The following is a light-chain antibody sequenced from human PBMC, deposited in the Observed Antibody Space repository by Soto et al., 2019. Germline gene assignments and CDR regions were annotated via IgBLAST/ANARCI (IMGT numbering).Light chain of an antibody. Sequence: DVVMTQTPIYLSVAPGQPASISCKSSQSLLHITGETFLFWYLQKPGQSPQLLIYEVSTRVSGVPDRFSGSGSGTDFTLEISRVETDDVGIYYCMQSTQLPPTFGQGTRLGI. J-gene: IGKJ5*01. CDR3: MQSTQLPPT. CDR2: EVS. CDR1: QSLLHITGETF. V-gene: IGKV2D-29*02.